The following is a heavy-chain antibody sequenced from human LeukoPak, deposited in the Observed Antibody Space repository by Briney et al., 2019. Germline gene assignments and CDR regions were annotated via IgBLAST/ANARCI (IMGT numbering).Heavy chain of an antibody. CDR2: IKSKTDGGTT. V-gene: IGHV3-15*01. CDR3: TTDFDYYDFWSGSQGYYFDY. D-gene: IGHD3-3*01. Sequence: GSLRLSCAASGFTFSSYGMHWVRQAPGKGLEWVGRIKSKTDGGTTDYAAPVKGRFTISRDDSKNTLYLQMNSLKTEDTAVYYCTTDFDYYDFWSGSQGYYFDYWGQGTLVTVSS. J-gene: IGHJ4*02. CDR1: GFTFSSYG.